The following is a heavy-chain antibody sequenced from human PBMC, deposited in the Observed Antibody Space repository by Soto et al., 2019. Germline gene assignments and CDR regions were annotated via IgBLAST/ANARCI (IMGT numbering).Heavy chain of an antibody. V-gene: IGHV4-31*03. CDR3: ARQSTVTGNYYFDS. CDR1: GASISSRGFY. CDR2: ISYSGST. D-gene: IGHD4-17*01. J-gene: IGHJ4*02. Sequence: QVQLQESGPGLVKPSQTLSLTCPVSGASISSRGFYWTWIRQLPGKGLEWIGYISYSGSTNYSPSLKSRLNISIDTSDNYFSLKLTSVTAADTAVYYCARQSTVTGNYYFDSWGQGTLVTVAT.